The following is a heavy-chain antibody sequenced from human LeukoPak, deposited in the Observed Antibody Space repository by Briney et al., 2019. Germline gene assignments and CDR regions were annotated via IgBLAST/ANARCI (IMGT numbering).Heavy chain of an antibody. D-gene: IGHD2-2*02. CDR2: IYYSGST. J-gene: IGHJ3*02. CDR1: GGSISSSSYY. V-gene: IGHV4-39*01. Sequence: PSETLSLTCTGSGGSISSSSYYWGWIRQPPGKGLEWIGSIYYSGSTYYNPSLKSRVTISVDTSKNQFSLKLSSVTAADTAVYYCARFRYTSDAFDIWGQGTMVTVSS. CDR3: ARFRYTSDAFDI.